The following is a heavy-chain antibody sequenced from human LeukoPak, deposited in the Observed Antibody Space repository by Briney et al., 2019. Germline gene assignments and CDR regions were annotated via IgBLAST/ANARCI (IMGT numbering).Heavy chain of an antibody. CDR3: AGGRTDIVVVPATLRNYYFDY. V-gene: IGHV1-18*04. J-gene: IGHJ4*02. D-gene: IGHD2-2*01. CDR2: ISAYNGNT. CDR1: GYTFTSYY. Sequence: ASVKVSCKASGYTFTSYYMHWVRQAPGQGLEWMGWISAYNGNTNYAQKLQGRVTMTTDTSTSTAYMELSSLRSEDTAVYYCAGGRTDIVVVPATLRNYYFDYWGQGTLVTVSS.